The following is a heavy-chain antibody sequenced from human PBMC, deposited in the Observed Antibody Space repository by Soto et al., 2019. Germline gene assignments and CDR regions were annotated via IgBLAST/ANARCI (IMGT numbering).Heavy chain of an antibody. D-gene: IGHD1-1*01. V-gene: IGHV4-61*01. CDR1: GGSVSSGSYY. CDR3: ARESVQLERREGAFDI. J-gene: IGHJ3*02. Sequence: SETLSLTCTVSGGSVSSGSYYWSWIRQPPGKGLEWIGYIYYSGSTNYNPSLKSRVTISVDTSKNQFSLKLSSVTAADTAVYYCARESVQLERREGAFDIWGQGTMVTVSS. CDR2: IYYSGST.